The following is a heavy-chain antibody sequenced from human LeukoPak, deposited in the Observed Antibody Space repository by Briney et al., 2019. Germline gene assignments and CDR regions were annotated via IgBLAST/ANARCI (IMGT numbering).Heavy chain of an antibody. V-gene: IGHV1-18*01. CDR3: ARRELLGLDWYFDL. Sequence: ASVKVSCKASGYTFTSYGISWVRQAPGQGLEWMGWISAYNGNTNYAQKLQGRATMTTDTSTSTAYMELRSLRSDDTAVYYCARRELLGLDWYFDLWGRGTLVTVSS. D-gene: IGHD1-26*01. CDR2: ISAYNGNT. J-gene: IGHJ2*01. CDR1: GYTFTSYG.